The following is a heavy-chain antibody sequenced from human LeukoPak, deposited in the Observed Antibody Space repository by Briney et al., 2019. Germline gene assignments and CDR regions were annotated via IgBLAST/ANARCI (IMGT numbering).Heavy chain of an antibody. CDR2: ISSSGSTI. CDR3: ARDRCRGLLDAFDI. D-gene: IGHD5-18*01. J-gene: IGHJ3*02. Sequence: GGSLRLSCAASGFTFSSYEMNWVRQAPGKGLEWVSYISSSGSTIYYADSVKGRFTISRDNAKNSLYLQMNRLRAADTAVYYCARDRCRGLLDAFDIWGQGTMVTVS. V-gene: IGHV3-48*03. CDR1: GFTFSSYE.